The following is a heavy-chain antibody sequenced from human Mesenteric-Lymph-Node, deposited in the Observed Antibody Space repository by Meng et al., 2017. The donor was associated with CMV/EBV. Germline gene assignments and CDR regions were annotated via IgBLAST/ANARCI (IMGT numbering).Heavy chain of an antibody. CDR1: GVSVTSGAYH. CDR2: IYGTGIT. J-gene: IGHJ4*02. D-gene: IGHD2/OR15-2a*01. V-gene: IGHV4-61*08. Sequence: QVQLQESGPGLVKPSETLSLTCNVSGVSVTSGAYHWSWIRQSPGKGLEWIGYIYGTGITIYNPSLKSRVTILLETSKNQFSLKLNSVTTADTAVYYCAKSRSSTPGIVDDWGQGTLVTVSS. CDR3: AKSRSSTPGIVDD.